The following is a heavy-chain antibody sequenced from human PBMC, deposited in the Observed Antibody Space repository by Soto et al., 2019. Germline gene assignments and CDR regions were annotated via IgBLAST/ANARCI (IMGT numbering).Heavy chain of an antibody. CDR3: ARGRRYYDFWSGYYTDYYYYGMDV. Sequence: GGSLRLSCAASGFTFSSYWMHWVRQAPGKGLVWVSRINSDGSSTSYADSVKGRFTISRDNAKNTLYLQMNSLRAEDTAVYYCARGRRYYDFWSGYYTDYYYYGMDVWGQGTTVTVS. CDR2: INSDGSST. J-gene: IGHJ6*02. CDR1: GFTFSSYW. D-gene: IGHD3-3*01. V-gene: IGHV3-74*01.